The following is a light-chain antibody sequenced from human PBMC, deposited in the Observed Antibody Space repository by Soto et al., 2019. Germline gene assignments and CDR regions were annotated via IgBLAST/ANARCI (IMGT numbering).Light chain of an antibody. CDR3: QHYGSSLTWP. J-gene: IGKJ1*01. CDR1: QSVSSSY. V-gene: IGKV3-20*01. Sequence: EVVLTQSPGTLSLSPGERATLSCRASQSVSSSYLAWYQQKPGQAPRLLIYGASSRATGIPDRFSGSGSGTDFTLTISRLEPEDFAVYYCQHYGSSLTWPFGQGTKVAIK. CDR2: GAS.